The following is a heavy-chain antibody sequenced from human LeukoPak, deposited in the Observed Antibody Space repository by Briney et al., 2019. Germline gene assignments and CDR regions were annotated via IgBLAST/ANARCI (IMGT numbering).Heavy chain of an antibody. CDR1: GFTFSSYA. J-gene: IGHJ6*02. Sequence: GGSLRLSCAASGFTFSSYAMSWVRQAPGKRLEWVSAISGSGGSTYYADSVKSRFTISRDNSKNTLYLQMNSLRAEDTAVYYCAKTGDYYDSSGYYYYYYYGMDVWGQGTTVTVSS. CDR3: AKTGDYYDSSGYYYYYYYGMDV. D-gene: IGHD3-22*01. V-gene: IGHV3-23*01. CDR2: ISGSGGST.